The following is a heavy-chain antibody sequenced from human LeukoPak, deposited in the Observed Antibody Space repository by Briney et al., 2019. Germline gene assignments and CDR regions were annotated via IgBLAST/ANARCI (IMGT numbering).Heavy chain of an antibody. D-gene: IGHD3-16*02. V-gene: IGHV3-23*01. CDR2: ISGSGGST. CDR3: VSGNDPDYVWGTYRLDAFDI. CDR1: GFTFSSYA. J-gene: IGHJ3*02. Sequence: PGGSLRLSCAASGFTFSSYAMSWVRQAPGRGLEWVSAISGSGGSTYYADSVKGRFTISRDNSKNTLYLQMNSLRAEDTAVYYCVSGNDPDYVWGTYRLDAFDIWGEGTMVIVSS.